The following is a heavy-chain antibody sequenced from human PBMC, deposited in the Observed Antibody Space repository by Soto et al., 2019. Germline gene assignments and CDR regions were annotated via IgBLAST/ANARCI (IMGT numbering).Heavy chain of an antibody. CDR3: ARWGTTGGLDV. V-gene: IGHV3-30*19. Sequence: QVHLVESGGGVVQPGTSLRVSCVGSGFTFRSYVIHWVPQAPGKGLEWVALTSYDGSDKYYADSVRGRFTMSRDNSRNTVDLQMASLRLEDTALYYCARWGTTGGLDVWGQGTLVSVSS. CDR1: GFTFRSYV. CDR2: TSYDGSDK. J-gene: IGHJ1*01. D-gene: IGHD3-16*01.